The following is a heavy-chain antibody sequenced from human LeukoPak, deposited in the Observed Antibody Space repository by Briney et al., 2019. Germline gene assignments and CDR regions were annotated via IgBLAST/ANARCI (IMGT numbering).Heavy chain of an antibody. CDR1: GYTFTSYD. J-gene: IGHJ5*02. CDR3: ARPGSYDFWSGFNWFDP. CDR2: MNPNSGNT. V-gene: IGHV1-8*01. D-gene: IGHD3-3*01. Sequence: GASVKVSCKASGYTFTSYDINWVRQATGQGLEWMGWMNPNSGNTGYAQKFQGRVTMTRNTSISTAYMELSSLRSEDTAVYYCARPGSYDFWSGFNWFDPWGQGTLLTVSS.